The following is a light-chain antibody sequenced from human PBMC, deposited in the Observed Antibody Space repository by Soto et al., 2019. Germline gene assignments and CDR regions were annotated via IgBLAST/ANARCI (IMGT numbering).Light chain of an antibody. J-gene: IGLJ1*01. CDR2: DVS. V-gene: IGLV2-14*01. Sequence: QSVLTQPASVSGSPGQSIAISCTGTSSDLGGYSYVSWYQQQPGKAPRLVISDVSNRPSGVSDRFSGSKSGNTASLTISGLQTEDEADYYCSSYTTSSTYVFGTGTKVTV. CDR3: SSYTTSSTYV. CDR1: SSDLGGYSY.